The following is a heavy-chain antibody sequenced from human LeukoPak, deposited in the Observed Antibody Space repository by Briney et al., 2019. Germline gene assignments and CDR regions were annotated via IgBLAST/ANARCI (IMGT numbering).Heavy chain of an antibody. CDR1: GYTFTSYA. CDR3: ARGPKRYGSGSYYGMDV. V-gene: IGHV7-4-1*02. CDR2: INTNTGNP. D-gene: IGHD3-10*01. Sequence: ASVKVSCKASGYTFTSYAMNWVRQAPGQGLEWMGWINTNTGNPTYAQGFTGRFVFSLDTSVSTAYLQISSLKAEDTAVHYCARGPKRYGSGSYYGMDVWGQGTTVTVSS. J-gene: IGHJ6*02.